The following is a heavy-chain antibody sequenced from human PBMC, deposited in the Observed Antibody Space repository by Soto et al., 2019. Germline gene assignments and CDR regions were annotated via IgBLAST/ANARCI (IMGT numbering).Heavy chain of an antibody. CDR1: GFTFSKYA. Sequence: GGSLRLSCAASGFTFSKYAMTWARQAPGKGLEWVSMIYSGGNTYYSDPVKGRFTISRDNSKNTLYLQINSLRAEDTAVYYCARGYCSGGSCYSGWSMDVWGQGTTVTVSS. D-gene: IGHD2-15*01. V-gene: IGHV3-53*01. CDR2: IYSGGNT. J-gene: IGHJ6*02. CDR3: ARGYCSGGSCYSGWSMDV.